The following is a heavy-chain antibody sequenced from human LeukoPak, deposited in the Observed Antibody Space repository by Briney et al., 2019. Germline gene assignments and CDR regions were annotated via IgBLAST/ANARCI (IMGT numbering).Heavy chain of an antibody. CDR1: GYPFISYD. Sequence: GASVKVSCKASGYPFISYDINCVRQATGQGLERMGWMNPNSGNTGYAQRFQGRVTMTRNTSISTAYMEVSSLRSEDTAMYFCARGRGYSNGWFEADDYWGQGTLVTVSS. CDR3: ARGRGYSNGWFEADDY. V-gene: IGHV1-8*01. D-gene: IGHD6-19*01. CDR2: MNPNSGNT. J-gene: IGHJ4*02.